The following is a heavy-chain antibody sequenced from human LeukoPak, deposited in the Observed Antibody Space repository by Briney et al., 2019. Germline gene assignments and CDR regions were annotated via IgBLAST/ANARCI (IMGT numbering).Heavy chain of an antibody. J-gene: IGHJ3*02. D-gene: IGHD6-19*01. V-gene: IGHV3-23*01. CDR1: GFTFSSYA. Sequence: PGGSLRLSCAASGFTFSSYAMSWVRQAPGKGLEWVSAISGSGGSTYYAVSVKGRFTISRDNSKNTLYLQMNSLRAEDTAVYYCAKTSVAADTKNAFDIWGQGTMVTVSS. CDR3: AKTSVAADTKNAFDI. CDR2: ISGSGGST.